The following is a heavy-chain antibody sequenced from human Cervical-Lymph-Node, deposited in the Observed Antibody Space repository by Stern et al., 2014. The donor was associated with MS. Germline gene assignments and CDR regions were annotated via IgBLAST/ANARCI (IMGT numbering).Heavy chain of an antibody. V-gene: IGHV1-69*01. CDR2: ITPLFGTA. D-gene: IGHD6-13*01. CDR3: ARHQGGVAAF. J-gene: IGHJ4*02. CDR1: GDTFNHFD. Sequence: VQLVQSGAEVKKPGSSVKVSCKASGDTFNHFDIGWVRQAPGQGPAWLGGITPLFGTANYAQRLQDRVTFTADESTSTTYMELSRLRSEDTAIYYCARHQGGVAAFWGQGTLVTVSS.